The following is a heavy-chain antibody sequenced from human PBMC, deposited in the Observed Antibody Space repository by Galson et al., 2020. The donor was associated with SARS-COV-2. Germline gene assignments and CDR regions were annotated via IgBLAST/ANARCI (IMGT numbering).Heavy chain of an antibody. CDR2: ISYDGSNK. CDR3: ARDLQSSGYSEYYYYYYGMDV. Sequence: TGGSLRLSCEASGFTFSSYAMHWVRQAPGKGLEWVAVISYDGSNKYYADSVKGRFTISRDNSKNTLYLQMNSLRAEDTAVYYCARDLQSSGYSEYYYYYYGMDVWGQGTTVTVSS. D-gene: IGHD3-22*01. V-gene: IGHV3-30-3*01. J-gene: IGHJ6*02. CDR1: GFTFSSYA.